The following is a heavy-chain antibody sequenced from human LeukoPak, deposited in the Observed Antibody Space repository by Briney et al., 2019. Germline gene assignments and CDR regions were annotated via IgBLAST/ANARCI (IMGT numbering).Heavy chain of an antibody. J-gene: IGHJ4*02. CDR1: GFTFNNYA. V-gene: IGHV3-11*03. D-gene: IGHD6-13*01. CDR3: PRYGYSSSWYQY. Sequence: GGTPRLSCAASGFTFNNYAMNWGRQAPRKRLEWVSYISSRSSYTNYADSVKGRFTISREHAKNSLHLQMNRLRAGARAVYYWPRYGYSSSWYQYWGQGTLVSVFS. CDR2: ISSRSSYT.